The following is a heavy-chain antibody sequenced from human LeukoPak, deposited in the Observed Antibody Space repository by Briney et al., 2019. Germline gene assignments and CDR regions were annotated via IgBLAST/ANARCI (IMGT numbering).Heavy chain of an antibody. CDR2: IYYSGST. CDR1: GGSISSYY. CDR3: ARESNYHGSGTGWFDP. Sequence: PETLSLTCTVSGGSISSYYWSWIRQPPGKGLEWSGNIYYSGSTNYNPSLKRRVTITVDTSKNQFSLKLSSVTAADTAVYYCARESNYHGSGTGWFDPWGQGTLVTVSS. J-gene: IGHJ5*02. D-gene: IGHD3-10*01. V-gene: IGHV4-59*12.